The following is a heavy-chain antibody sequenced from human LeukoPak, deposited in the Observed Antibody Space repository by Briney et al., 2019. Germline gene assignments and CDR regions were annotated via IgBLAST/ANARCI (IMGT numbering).Heavy chain of an antibody. V-gene: IGHV4-59*01. D-gene: IGHD4-17*01. CDR1: GGSISSYY. CDR3: ARDYGDYDRALDY. Sequence: PSETLSLTCTVSGGSISSYYWSWIRQPPGKGLEWIGYIYYSGSTNYNPSLKSRVTISVDTSKNQFSLKLSSVTAADTAVYYCARDYGDYDRALDYWGQGALVTVSS. J-gene: IGHJ4*02. CDR2: IYYSGST.